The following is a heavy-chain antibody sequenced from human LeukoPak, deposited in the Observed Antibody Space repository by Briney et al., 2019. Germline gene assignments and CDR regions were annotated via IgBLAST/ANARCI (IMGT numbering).Heavy chain of an antibody. CDR1: GGSISSGGYY. CDR3: ARDGSGSYTFDY. Sequence: SQTLSLTCTASGGSISSGGYYWSWIRQHPGKGLEWIGYIYYSGSTYYNPSLKSRVTISVDTSKNQFSLKLSSVTAADTAVYYCARDGSGSYTFDYWGQGTLVTVSS. D-gene: IGHD3-10*01. J-gene: IGHJ4*02. CDR2: IYYSGST. V-gene: IGHV4-31*03.